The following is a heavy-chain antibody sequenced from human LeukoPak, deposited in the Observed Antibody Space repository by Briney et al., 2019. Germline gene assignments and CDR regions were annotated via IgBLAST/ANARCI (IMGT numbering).Heavy chain of an antibody. CDR3: ARDLLRDDGSGYNPY. D-gene: IGHD3-22*01. CDR1: GGTFSSYA. CDR2: IIPIFGTA. J-gene: IGHJ4*02. V-gene: IGHV1-69*01. Sequence: SVKVSCKASGGTFSSYAISWVRQAPGQGLEWMGGIIPIFGTANYAQKFQGRVTITADESTSTAYMELSSLRSEDTAVYYCARDLLRDDGSGYNPYWGQGTLVTVSS.